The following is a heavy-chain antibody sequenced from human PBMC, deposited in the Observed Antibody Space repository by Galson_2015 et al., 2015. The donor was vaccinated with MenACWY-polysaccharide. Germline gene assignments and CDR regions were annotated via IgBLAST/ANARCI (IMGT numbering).Heavy chain of an antibody. CDR3: ARGRRDTAVAATAAVFLEY. V-gene: IGHV1-8*01. J-gene: IGHJ4*02. CDR2: MSPNTAKT. CDR1: GYTFTSYD. D-gene: IGHD6-19*01. Sequence: SVKVSCKASGYTFTSYDINWVRQATGQGLEWMGWMSPNTAKTGYAQKFQGRVTMTRNTSISTAYMELSSLTSEDTAVYYCARGRRDTAVAATAAVFLEYWGQG.